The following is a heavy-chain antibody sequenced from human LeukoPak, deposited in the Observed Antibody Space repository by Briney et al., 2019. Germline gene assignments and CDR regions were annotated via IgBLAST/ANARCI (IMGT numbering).Heavy chain of an antibody. CDR3: ARDTVTMNDYGDYEEYYYGMDV. CDR1: GFTFSSYS. CDR2: ISSSSSYI. V-gene: IGHV3-21*01. D-gene: IGHD4-17*01. Sequence: PGRSLRLSCAASGFTFSSYSMNWVRQAPGKGLEWVSSISSSSSYIYYADSVKGRFTISRDNAKNSLYLQMNSLRAEDTAVYYCARDTVTMNDYGDYEEYYYGMDVWGQGTTVTVSS. J-gene: IGHJ6*02.